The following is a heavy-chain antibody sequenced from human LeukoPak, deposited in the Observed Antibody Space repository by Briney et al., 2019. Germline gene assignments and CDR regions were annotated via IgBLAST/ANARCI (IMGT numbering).Heavy chain of an antibody. D-gene: IGHD6-13*01. Sequence: SVKVSCKASGGTFSSYAISWVRQAPGQGLEWMGGIIPIFGTANYAQKFRGRVTITADESTSTAYMELSSLRSEDTAVYYCARTAIAAAGMEYYFDYWGQGTLVTVSS. V-gene: IGHV1-69*01. CDR3: ARTAIAAAGMEYYFDY. CDR1: GGTFSSYA. J-gene: IGHJ4*02. CDR2: IIPIFGTA.